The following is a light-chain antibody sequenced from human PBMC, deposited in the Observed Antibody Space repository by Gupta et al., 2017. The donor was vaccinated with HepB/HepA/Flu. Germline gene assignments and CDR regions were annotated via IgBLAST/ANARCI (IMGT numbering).Light chain of an antibody. V-gene: IGKV3-11*01. CDR2: DAS. Sequence: EIGFTQHPATLSLSPGERAPLSCRARQSVSSYLAWYQQKPGQAPRLLIYDASNRATVIPARFSGSGYGTEFTLNSSSLELEDFAVYYYQQLINWPPSTFGXGTKLEIE. CDR1: QSVSSY. J-gene: IGKJ2*02. CDR3: QQLINWPPST.